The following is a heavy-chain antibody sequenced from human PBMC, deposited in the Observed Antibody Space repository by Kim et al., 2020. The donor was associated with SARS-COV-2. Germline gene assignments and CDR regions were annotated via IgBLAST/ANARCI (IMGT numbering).Heavy chain of an antibody. V-gene: IGHV4-34*01. J-gene: IGHJ4*02. D-gene: IGHD1-26*01. CDR3: ARGIGRELIFDY. Sequence: SETLSLTCAVYGGSFSGYYWSWIRQPPGKGLEWIGEINHSGSTNYNPSLKSRVTISVDTSKNQFSLKLSSVTAADTAVYYCARGIGRELIFDYWGQGTLVTVSS. CDR2: INHSGST. CDR1: GGSFSGYY.